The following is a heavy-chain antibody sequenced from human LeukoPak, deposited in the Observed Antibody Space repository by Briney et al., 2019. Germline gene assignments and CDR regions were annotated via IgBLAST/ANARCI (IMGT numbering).Heavy chain of an antibody. CDR2: ISWNSGSI. Sequence: GGSLRLSCAASGFTFDDYAMHWVRQAPGKGLEWVSGISWNSGSISYADSVKGRFTISRDNAKNSLYLQMNSLRAEDTALYYCAKENCGGDCAFDYWGQGTLVTVSS. CDR1: GFTFDDYA. CDR3: AKENCGGDCAFDY. V-gene: IGHV3-9*01. D-gene: IGHD2-21*02. J-gene: IGHJ4*02.